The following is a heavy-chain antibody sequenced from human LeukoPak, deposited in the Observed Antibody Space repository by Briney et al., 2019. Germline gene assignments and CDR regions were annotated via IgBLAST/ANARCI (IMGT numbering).Heavy chain of an antibody. CDR1: GYTFTGYY. CDR3: SSGSYYILSRAFDI. CDR2: INPNSGGT. V-gene: IGHV1-2*02. D-gene: IGHD3-10*01. J-gene: IGHJ3*02. Sequence: APVKVSCKASGYTFTGYYMHWVRQAPGQGLEWMGWINPNSGGTNYAQKFQGRVTMTRDTSISTAYMELSRLRSDDTAVYYCSSGSYYILSRAFDIWGQGTTVTVSS.